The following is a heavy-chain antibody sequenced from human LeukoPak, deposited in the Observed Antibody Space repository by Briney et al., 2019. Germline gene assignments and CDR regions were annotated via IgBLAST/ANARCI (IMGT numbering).Heavy chain of an antibody. V-gene: IGHV3-23*01. CDR2: ISGSGGST. D-gene: IGHD4-23*01. CDR1: GFTFSSYA. J-gene: IGHJ4*02. CDR3: ARPGRWYPYLGY. Sequence: QPGGSLRLSCAASGFTFSSYAMSWVRQAPGKGLEWVSAISGSGGSTYYADSVKGRFTISRDNSKNTLYLQMNSLRAEDTAVHYCARPGRWYPYLGYWGQGTLVTVSS.